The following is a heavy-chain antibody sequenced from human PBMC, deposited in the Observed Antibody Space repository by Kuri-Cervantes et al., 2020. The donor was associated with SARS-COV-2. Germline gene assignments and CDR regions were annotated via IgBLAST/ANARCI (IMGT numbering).Heavy chain of an antibody. V-gene: IGHV4-59*01. J-gene: IGHJ4*02. CDR1: GGSISTYY. CDR2: LYYSGST. CDR3: ATGSYYVAYDY. Sequence: SETLSLTCTVSGGSISTYYWSWIRQPPGKGLEWIGYLYYSGSTNYNPSLKSRVTISLATSKNQFSLKLSSVTAADTAVYYCATGSYYVAYDYWGQGTLVTVSS. D-gene: IGHD1-26*01.